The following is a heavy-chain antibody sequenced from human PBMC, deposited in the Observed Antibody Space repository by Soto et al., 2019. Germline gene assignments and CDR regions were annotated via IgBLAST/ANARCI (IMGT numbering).Heavy chain of an antibody. CDR3: AKDRGPFDYRDGMDV. V-gene: IGHV3-30*18. CDR1: GFTFSSYG. D-gene: IGHD3-16*01. Sequence: PGGSLRLSCVASGFTFSSYGMNWVRQAPGKGLEWVTFISYDGSYKNYVDSVKGRFTISRDNSKKMLSLHMNSLRADDTALYYCAKDRGPFDYRDGMDVWGQGTTFPVSS. J-gene: IGHJ6*02. CDR2: ISYDGSYK.